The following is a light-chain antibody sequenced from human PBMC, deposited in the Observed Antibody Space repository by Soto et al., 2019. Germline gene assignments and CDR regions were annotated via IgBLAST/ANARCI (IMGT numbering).Light chain of an antibody. CDR2: AAS. CDR3: QNYDSVPRT. CDR1: QGINNY. V-gene: IGKV1-27*01. J-gene: IGKJ1*01. Sequence: DIQMTQSPSSLSASVGDTVTITCRASQGINNYLAWFQQRPGKVPKLLIYAASTLQSGVPSRFRGSRSGIDFTLTISSLQPEDVATFYCQNYDSVPRTFGQGTKVEIK.